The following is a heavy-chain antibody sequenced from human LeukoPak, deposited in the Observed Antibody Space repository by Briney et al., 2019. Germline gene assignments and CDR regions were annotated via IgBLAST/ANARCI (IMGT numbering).Heavy chain of an antibody. V-gene: IGHV1-2*02. Sequence: GASGKVSCKASGYTFTGYFTHWVRQAPGQGLEWMGWINPNSGGTSYLQNFQGRVTMTRDTSISTAYMDLSRLRSDDTAVYYCARGRPGDYFDYWGQGTLVTVSS. CDR3: ARGRPGDYFDY. D-gene: IGHD6-25*01. CDR1: GYTFTGYF. J-gene: IGHJ4*02. CDR2: INPNSGGT.